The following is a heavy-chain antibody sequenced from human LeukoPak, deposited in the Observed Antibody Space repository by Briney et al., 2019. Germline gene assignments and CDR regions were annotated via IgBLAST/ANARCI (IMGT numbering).Heavy chain of an antibody. V-gene: IGHV3-7*01. CDR1: GFTFSSYG. CDR2: IKQDGSEK. D-gene: IGHD2-21*01. J-gene: IGHJ6*03. CDR3: ARGTSAGDFYYYMDV. Sequence: GGSLRLSCAASGFTFSSYGMSWVRQAPGKGLEWVANIKQDGSEKYYVDSVKGRFTISRDNAKNSLYLQMNSLRAEDTAVYYCARGTSAGDFYYYMDVWGKGTTVTVSS.